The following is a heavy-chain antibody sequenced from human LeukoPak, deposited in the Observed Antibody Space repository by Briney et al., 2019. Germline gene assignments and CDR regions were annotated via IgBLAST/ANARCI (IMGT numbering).Heavy chain of an antibody. D-gene: IGHD6-6*01. Sequence: SETLSLTCAVYGGSFSGYYWSWIRQPPGKGLEWIGEINHSGSTNYNPSLKSRVTISIDTSKDQFSLKLSSVTAADTAVYYCARGRVAARPFDYWGQGTLVTVSS. CDR3: ARGRVAARPFDY. CDR1: GGSFSGYY. J-gene: IGHJ4*02. V-gene: IGHV4-34*01. CDR2: INHSGST.